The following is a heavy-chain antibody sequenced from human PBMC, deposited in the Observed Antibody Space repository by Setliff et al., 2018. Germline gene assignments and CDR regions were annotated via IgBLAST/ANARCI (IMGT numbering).Heavy chain of an antibody. D-gene: IGHD6-19*01. CDR2: MFHSGNL. V-gene: IGHV4-59*12. J-gene: IGHJ6*03. CDR3: AREQWLDPPGYYYMDV. CDR1: GGSFTGYY. Sequence: PSETLSLTCTVYGGSFTGYYWGWIRQPPGKGLEWIGYMFHSGNLNYNPSLNSRVSISIDKSKNQFSLKLNSVTAADMAVYYCAREQWLDPPGYYYMDVWAKGTTVTVSS.